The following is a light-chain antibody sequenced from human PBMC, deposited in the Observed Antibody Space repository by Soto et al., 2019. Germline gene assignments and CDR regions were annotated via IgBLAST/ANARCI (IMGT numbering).Light chain of an antibody. CDR3: QQRSNCPPIT. J-gene: IGKJ5*01. V-gene: IGKV3-11*01. Sequence: EIVLTQSPATLSLSPGERATLSCRASQSVSSYLAWSQQKPGQAPSLLIYAASNRSTGIPARFSGSGSVTDFTLTITSLDPEDFPIYYCQQRSNCPPITFGQGTRLVIK. CDR2: AAS. CDR1: QSVSSY.